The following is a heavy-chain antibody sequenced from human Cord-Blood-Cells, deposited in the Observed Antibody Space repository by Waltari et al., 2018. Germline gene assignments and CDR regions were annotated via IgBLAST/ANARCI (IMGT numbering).Heavy chain of an antibody. Sequence: EVQLVESGGGLVQPGGSLRLSCAASGFTFSSYWMSWVRQAPGKGLEGVANIKQDGSEKYYVDAVKGRFTISRDNAKNSLYLQMNSLRAEDTAVYYCARTSAKGPFDPWGQGTLVTVSS. CDR3: ARTSAKGPFDP. CDR2: IKQDGSEK. J-gene: IGHJ5*02. V-gene: IGHV3-7*05. CDR1: GFTFSSYW. D-gene: IGHD6-25*01.